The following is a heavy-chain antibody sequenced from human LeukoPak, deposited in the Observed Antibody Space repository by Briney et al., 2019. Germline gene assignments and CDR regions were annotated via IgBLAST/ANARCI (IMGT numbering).Heavy chain of an antibody. V-gene: IGHV3-74*01. CDR3: ARGGQTPLDLGDY. CDR2: INSDGSST. CDR1: GFTFSSYW. J-gene: IGHJ4*02. Sequence: GGSLRLSCAASGFTFSSYWMHWVRQAPGKGLGWVSGINSDGSSTIHADSVKGRFTISRDNAKNTLYMKMNSLRAEDTAVYYCARGGQTPLDLGDYWGQGTLVTVSS. D-gene: IGHD3-16*01.